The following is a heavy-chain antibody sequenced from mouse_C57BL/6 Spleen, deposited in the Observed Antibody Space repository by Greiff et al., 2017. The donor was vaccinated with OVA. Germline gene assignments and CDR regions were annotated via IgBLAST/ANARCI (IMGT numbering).Heavy chain of an antibody. Sequence: VQLQQSGPELVKPGASVKISCKASGYAFSSYWMNWVKQRHGKGLEWIGRIYPGDGDPNYNGKFKGKATLTVAKPSSTAYMPLSSLTSEDSAVYFCARPITTVDYAIDYWGQGTSVTVSA. CDR2: IYPGDGDP. CDR3: ARPITTVDYAIDY. J-gene: IGHJ4*01. V-gene: IGHV1-82*01. CDR1: GYAFSSYW. D-gene: IGHD1-1*01.